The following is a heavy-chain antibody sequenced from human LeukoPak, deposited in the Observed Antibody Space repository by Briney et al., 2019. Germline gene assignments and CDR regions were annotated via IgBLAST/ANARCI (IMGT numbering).Heavy chain of an antibody. D-gene: IGHD5-18*01. Sequence: GGSLRLSCAASGFTFSSSAMSWVRQAPGKGLEWVSAISNNGGYTYYADSVQGRFTISRDNSKSTLCLQMNSLRAEDTAVYYCARDGHYSYGLDFDYWGQGSLVTVSS. CDR3: ARDGHYSYGLDFDY. CDR2: ISNNGGYT. J-gene: IGHJ4*02. CDR1: GFTFSSSA. V-gene: IGHV3-23*01.